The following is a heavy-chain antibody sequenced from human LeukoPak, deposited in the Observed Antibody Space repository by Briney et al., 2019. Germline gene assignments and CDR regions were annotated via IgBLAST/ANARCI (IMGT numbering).Heavy chain of an antibody. CDR1: GFTFSSYS. V-gene: IGHV3-48*01. D-gene: IGHD6-13*01. CDR3: ARPIAAGKKGDLSFDY. J-gene: IGHJ4*02. Sequence: GGSLRLSCAASGFTFSSYSMNWVRQAPGKGLEWVSYISSSSSTIYYADSVKGRFTISRDNAKNSLYLQMNSLRAEDTAVYYCARPIAAGKKGDLSFDYWGQGTLVTVSS. CDR2: ISSSSSTI.